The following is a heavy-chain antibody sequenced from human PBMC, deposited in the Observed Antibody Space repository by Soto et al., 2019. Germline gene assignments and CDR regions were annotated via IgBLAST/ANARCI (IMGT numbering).Heavy chain of an antibody. CDR3: ARVERGTVTTVVDAFDI. J-gene: IGHJ3*02. Sequence: KPSETLSLTCAVYGGFVSSGSYYWSWIRQPPGKGLEWIGEMSHSGGNHFNPSLKSRVTISVDTSKNQFSLNIYSVTAADTALYYCARVERGTVTTVVDAFDIWGPGTMVTVSS. D-gene: IGHD1-1*01. V-gene: IGHV4-61*01. CDR2: MSHSGGN. CDR1: GGFVSSGSYY.